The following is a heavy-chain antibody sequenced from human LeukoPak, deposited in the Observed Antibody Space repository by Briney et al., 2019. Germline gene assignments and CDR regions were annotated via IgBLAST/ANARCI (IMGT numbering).Heavy chain of an antibody. CDR3: AREIAAAGYFDY. J-gene: IGHJ4*02. Sequence: PSETLSLTCTVSGGSISSGDYYWSWIRQPPGKGLEWIGYIYYSGSTYYNPSLKSRVTISVDTSKNQFSLKLSSVTAADTAVYYCAREIAAAGYFDYWGQGTLVTVSS. CDR1: GGSISSGDYY. CDR2: IYYSGST. V-gene: IGHV4-30-4*01. D-gene: IGHD6-13*01.